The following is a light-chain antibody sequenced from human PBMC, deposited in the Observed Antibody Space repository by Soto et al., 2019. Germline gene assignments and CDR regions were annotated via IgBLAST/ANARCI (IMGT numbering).Light chain of an antibody. CDR3: KSYTSTSTYV. Sequence: QSALTQPASLSGSPGQSITLSCTGTSSDIGGYKYVSWYQQHPGKAPKLIIYEVSNRPSGVSSRFSGSKSGNTASLTISGLQAEDEADYYCKSYTSTSTYVFGTGTKLTVL. J-gene: IGLJ1*01. CDR1: SSDIGGYKY. V-gene: IGLV2-14*01. CDR2: EVS.